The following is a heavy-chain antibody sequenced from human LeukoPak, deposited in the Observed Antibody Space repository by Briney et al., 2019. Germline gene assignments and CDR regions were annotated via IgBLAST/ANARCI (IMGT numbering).Heavy chain of an antibody. V-gene: IGHV3-23*01. CDR1: GGSFSGYY. J-gene: IGHJ4*02. Sequence: PSETLSVTCAVYGGSFSGYYWSWVRQAPGKGLEWVSGISGSGDSTDYAESVKGRFTISRDNSKNTMYLQMNSLRAEDTAVYYCAKGQVRGVIKVLDYWGQGTLVTVSS. D-gene: IGHD3-10*01. CDR3: AKGQVRGVIKVLDY. CDR2: ISGSGDST.